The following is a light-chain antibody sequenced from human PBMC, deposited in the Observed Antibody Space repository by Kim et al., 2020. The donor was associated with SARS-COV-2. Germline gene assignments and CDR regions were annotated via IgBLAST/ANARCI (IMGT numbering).Light chain of an antibody. Sequence: SYELTQPPSVSVSPGQTASITCSGDKLGDKYACWYQQKAGQSPVLVIYQDRKRPSGIPERFSGSNSGNTATLTISGTQAMDEADYYCQAWDRSTGVFGGG. CDR1: KLGDKY. CDR3: QAWDRSTGV. J-gene: IGLJ2*01. CDR2: QDR. V-gene: IGLV3-1*01.